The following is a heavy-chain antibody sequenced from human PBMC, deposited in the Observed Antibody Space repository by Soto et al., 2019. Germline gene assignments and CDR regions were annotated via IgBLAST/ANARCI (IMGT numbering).Heavy chain of an antibody. Sequence: TSETLCLTCTVSGGSISEYYWSWIRQPPEKGLEWIGYMYNTGSTVYNPSFKSRVTISVDTSKNQFSLKLDSVTAADTAVYYCARDLWGYCGTDCYPLDVWGQGTTVTVS. D-gene: IGHD2-21*02. CDR1: GGSISEYY. CDR3: ARDLWGYCGTDCYPLDV. V-gene: IGHV4-59*01. J-gene: IGHJ6*02. CDR2: MYNTGST.